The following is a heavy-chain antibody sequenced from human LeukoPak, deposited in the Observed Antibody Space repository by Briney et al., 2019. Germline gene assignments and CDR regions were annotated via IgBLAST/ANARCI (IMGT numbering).Heavy chain of an antibody. V-gene: IGHV1-2*02. J-gene: IGHJ4*02. CDR1: Y. D-gene: IGHD3-10*01. CDR2: INPNSAGT. CDR3: ARDSLWFGELCGLDY. Sequence: YXHWVRXAPGQGREWMGCINPNSAGTNYAQKFQGRVTMTRDTSISTAYMELSRLRSDDTAVYYCARDSLWFGELCGLDYWGQGTLVTVSS.